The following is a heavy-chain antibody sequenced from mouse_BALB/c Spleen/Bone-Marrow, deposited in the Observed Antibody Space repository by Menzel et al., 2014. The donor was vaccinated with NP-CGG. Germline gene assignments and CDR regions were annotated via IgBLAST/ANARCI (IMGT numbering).Heavy chain of an antibody. Sequence: EVKVEESGGGLVQPGGSLKLSCAASGFTFSSYTMSWVRQTPEKRLEWVAYISNGGGSTYYPDTVKGRFTISRDNAKNTLYLQMSSLKSEDTAMYYCARPLYYDYDGFAYWGQGTLVTVSA. D-gene: IGHD2-4*01. V-gene: IGHV5-12-2*01. CDR1: GFTFSSYT. CDR2: ISNGGGST. CDR3: ARPLYYDYDGFAY. J-gene: IGHJ3*01.